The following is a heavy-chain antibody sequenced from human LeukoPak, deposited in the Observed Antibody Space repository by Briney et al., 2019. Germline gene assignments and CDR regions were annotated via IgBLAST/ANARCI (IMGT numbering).Heavy chain of an antibody. CDR1: GFTFSSYW. Sequence: GGSLRLSCAASGFTFSSYWMSWVRQAPGKGLEWVANIKQDGSEKYYVDSVKGRFTISRDNAKNSLYLQMNSLRAEDTAVYYCATGVHGIAVAGDYYFDYWGQGTLVTVSS. V-gene: IGHV3-7*01. CDR2: IKQDGSEK. D-gene: IGHD6-13*01. CDR3: ATGVHGIAVAGDYYFDY. J-gene: IGHJ4*02.